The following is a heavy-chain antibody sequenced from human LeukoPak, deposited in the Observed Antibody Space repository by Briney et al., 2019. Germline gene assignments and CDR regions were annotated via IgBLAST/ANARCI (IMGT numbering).Heavy chain of an antibody. Sequence: GGSLRLSCAASGFTFTNFWMNWLRQAPGRGLEWVANIKQDGGAKNYVDSVKGRFTISRDNAKNSLYLQMNNLRVEDTAVYYCARGRSGWSPYYYYGMDVWGQGTTVTVSS. CDR3: ARGRSGWSPYYYYGMDV. J-gene: IGHJ6*02. D-gene: IGHD6-19*01. V-gene: IGHV3-7*01. CDR2: IKQDGGAK. CDR1: GFTFTNFW.